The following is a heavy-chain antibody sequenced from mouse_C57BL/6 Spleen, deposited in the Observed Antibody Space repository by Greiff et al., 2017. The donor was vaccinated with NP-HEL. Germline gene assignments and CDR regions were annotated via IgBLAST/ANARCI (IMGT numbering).Heavy chain of an antibody. V-gene: IGHV1-52*01. CDR1: GYTFTSYW. Sequence: QVQLQQPGAELVRPGSSVKLSCKASGYTFTSYWMHWVKQRPIQGLEWIGNIDPSDSETHYNQKFKDKATLTVDKSSSTAYMQLSSLTSEDSAVYYCARAGYYDLAWFAYWGQGTLVTVSA. D-gene: IGHD2-4*01. CDR3: ARAGYYDLAWFAY. CDR2: IDPSDSET. J-gene: IGHJ3*01.